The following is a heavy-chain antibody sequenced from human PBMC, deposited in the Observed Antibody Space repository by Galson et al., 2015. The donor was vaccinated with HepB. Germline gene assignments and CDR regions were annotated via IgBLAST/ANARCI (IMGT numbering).Heavy chain of an antibody. V-gene: IGHV1-69*04. CDR2: IIPILGIA. Sequence: SVKVSCKASGGTFSSYAISWVRQAPGQGLEWMGRIIPILGIANYAQKFQGRVTITADKSTSTAYMELSSLRSEDTAVYYCARAGSAKAFDIWGQGTMVTVSS. CDR3: ARAGSAKAFDI. J-gene: IGHJ3*02. CDR1: GGTFSSYA. D-gene: IGHD3-10*01.